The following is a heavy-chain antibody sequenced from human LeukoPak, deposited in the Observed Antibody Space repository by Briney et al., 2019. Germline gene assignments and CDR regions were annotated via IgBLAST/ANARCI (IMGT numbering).Heavy chain of an antibody. CDR3: AKDSLLGQLVRVYYYYYYMDV. J-gene: IGHJ6*03. V-gene: IGHV3-30*02. Sequence: GGSLRLSCAASGFTFSSYGMHWVRQAPGKGLEWVAFIRYDGNNKNYADSVKGRFTISRDNSKNTLYLQMNSLRAEDTAVYYCAKDSLLGQLVRVYYYYYYMDVWGKGTTVTVSS. CDR2: IRYDGNNK. CDR1: GFTFSSYG. D-gene: IGHD6-6*01.